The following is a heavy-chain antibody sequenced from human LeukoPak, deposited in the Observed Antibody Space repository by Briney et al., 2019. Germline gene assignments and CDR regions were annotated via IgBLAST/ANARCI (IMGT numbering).Heavy chain of an antibody. CDR2: ISGSGGST. V-gene: IGHV3-23*01. D-gene: IGHD1-26*01. CDR3: AKDHGRGSLRLAYFDY. J-gene: IGHJ4*02. Sequence: PGGSLRLSCAASGFTFSSYAMSWVRQAPGKGLEWVSAISGSGGSTYYADSVKGRFTISRDNSKNTLYLQMNSLRAEDTAVYYCAKDHGRGSLRLAYFDYWGQGTLVTVSS. CDR1: GFTFSSYA.